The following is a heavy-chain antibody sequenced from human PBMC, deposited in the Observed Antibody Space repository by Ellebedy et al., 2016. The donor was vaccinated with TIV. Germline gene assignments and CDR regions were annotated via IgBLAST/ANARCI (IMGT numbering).Heavy chain of an antibody. CDR2: IIPIFGTA. V-gene: IGHV1-69*13. Sequence: SVKVSXXASGGTFSSYAISWVRQAPGQGLEWMGGIIPIFGTANYAQKFQGRVTITADESTSTAYMELSSLRSEDTAVYYCARGGKEWCPGDWGQGTLVIVSS. CDR3: ARGGKEWCPGD. J-gene: IGHJ4*02. CDR1: GGTFSSYA. D-gene: IGHD3-3*01.